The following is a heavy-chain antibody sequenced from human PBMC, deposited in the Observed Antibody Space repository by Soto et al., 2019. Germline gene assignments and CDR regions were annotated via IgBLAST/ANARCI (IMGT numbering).Heavy chain of an antibody. CDR1: GFTFSSYA. J-gene: IGHJ6*03. V-gene: IGHV3-64*01. D-gene: IGHD4-17*01. Sequence: GGSLRLSCAASGFTFSSYAMHWVRQAPGKGLEYVSAISSNGGSTYYANSVKGRFTISRDNSKNTLYLQMGSLRAEDMAVYYCAREWAGVDYGDPYYYYMDVWGKGTTVTVSS. CDR3: AREWAGVDYGDPYYYYMDV. CDR2: ISSNGGST.